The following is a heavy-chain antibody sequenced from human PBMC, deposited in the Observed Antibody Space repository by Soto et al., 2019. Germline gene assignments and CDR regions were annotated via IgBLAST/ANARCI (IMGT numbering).Heavy chain of an antibody. CDR1: GFTFSSYG. J-gene: IGHJ6*02. D-gene: IGHD3-10*01. Sequence: PGGSLRLSCAASGFTFSSYGMHCVRQAPGKGLEWVAVIWYDGSNKYYADSVKGRFTISRDNSKNTLYLQMNSLRAEDTAVYYCARVGTMVRGGPAYYYYGMDVWGQGTTVTVSS. V-gene: IGHV3-33*01. CDR3: ARVGTMVRGGPAYYYYGMDV. CDR2: IWYDGSNK.